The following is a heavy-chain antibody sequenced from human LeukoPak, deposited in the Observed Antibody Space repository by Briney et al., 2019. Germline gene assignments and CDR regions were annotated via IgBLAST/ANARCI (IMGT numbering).Heavy chain of an antibody. D-gene: IGHD3-3*01. CDR3: ARDLETSYTKAYYYGMDV. V-gene: IGHV1-18*01. J-gene: IGHJ6*02. CDR2: ISAYNGNT. Sequence: ASVKVSCKASGYTFTSYGISWVRQAPGQGLEWMGWISAYNGNTNYAQKLQGRVTMTTDTSTSTAYMELRSLRSDDTAVYYCARDLETSYTKAYYYGMDVWGQGTTVTVSS. CDR1: GYTFTSYG.